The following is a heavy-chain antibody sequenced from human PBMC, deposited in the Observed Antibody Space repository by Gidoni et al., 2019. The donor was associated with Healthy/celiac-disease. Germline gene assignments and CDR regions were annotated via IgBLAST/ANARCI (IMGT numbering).Heavy chain of an antibody. J-gene: IGHJ6*02. CDR1: GFTFSSYG. CDR2: IWYDGSNK. Sequence: QVQLVESGGGVVQPGRSLRLSCAPSGFTFSSYGMHWVRKAPGKGLEGVAVIWYDGSNKYYADSVKGRLTIARDNSNNTLYLQMNSLRAEATAGYYCARGGYCSGGSCYSFSTHYYYYGMDVWGQGTTVTVSS. D-gene: IGHD2-15*01. V-gene: IGHV3-33*01. CDR3: ARGGYCSGGSCYSFSTHYYYYGMDV.